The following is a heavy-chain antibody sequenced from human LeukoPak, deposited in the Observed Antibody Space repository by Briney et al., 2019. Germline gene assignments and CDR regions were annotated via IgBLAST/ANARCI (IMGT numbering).Heavy chain of an antibody. CDR3: AKDYLGVFAY. D-gene: IGHD3-3*01. CDR1: GFTFSSYG. V-gene: IGHV3-30*02. Sequence: GGSLRLSCAASGFTFSSYGMHWVRHAPGKGLEWVAFIRYDGSNKYYADSVKGRFTISRDNSKNRLYLQMNSLRAEDTAVYYCAKDYLGVFAYWGQGTLVTVSS. J-gene: IGHJ4*02. CDR2: IRYDGSNK.